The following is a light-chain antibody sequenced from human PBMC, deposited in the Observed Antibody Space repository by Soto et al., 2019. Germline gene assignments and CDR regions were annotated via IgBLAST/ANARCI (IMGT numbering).Light chain of an antibody. V-gene: IGKV3-20*01. Sequence: EIVLTQSPGTLSLSPGERATLSCRASQSVSSNYLAWYRRKPGQAPRLLIYGASNRATDIPGRFSGSGSGTDFTLNITRLEPEDFAVYYCQQDGSSPPTFGPGTRVEIK. CDR3: QQDGSSPPT. CDR1: QSVSSNY. J-gene: IGKJ1*01. CDR2: GAS.